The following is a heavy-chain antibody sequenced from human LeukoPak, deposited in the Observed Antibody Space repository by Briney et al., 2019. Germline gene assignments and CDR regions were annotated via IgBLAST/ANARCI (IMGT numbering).Heavy chain of an antibody. CDR1: GFAFSSYW. J-gene: IGHJ4*02. V-gene: IGHV3-30*02. CDR3: AKVFYDSSGYYSGTHY. Sequence: GGSLRLSCAASGFAFSSYWMHWVRQAPGKGLEWVAFIRYDGSNKYYADSVKGRFTISRDNSKNTLYLQMNSLRAEDTAVYYCAKVFYDSSGYYSGTHYWGQGTLVTVSS. D-gene: IGHD3-22*01. CDR2: IRYDGSNK.